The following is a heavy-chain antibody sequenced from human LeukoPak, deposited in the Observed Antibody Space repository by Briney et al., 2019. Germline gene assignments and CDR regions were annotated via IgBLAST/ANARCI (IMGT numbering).Heavy chain of an antibody. D-gene: IGHD3-10*01. CDR2: TSSDLNVK. CDR3: AREGYYGSGSPPSLYFDY. V-gene: IGHV3-30-3*01. Sequence: QSGGSLRPSCAASGFTFRNYVIHWVRQAPGKGLEWVAVTSSDLNVKLYADSVKGRFTISRDNSRSTLYLQMNSLRPEDTAIHYCAREGYYGSGSPPSLYFDYWGQGTLVTVSS. CDR1: GFTFRNYV. J-gene: IGHJ4*02.